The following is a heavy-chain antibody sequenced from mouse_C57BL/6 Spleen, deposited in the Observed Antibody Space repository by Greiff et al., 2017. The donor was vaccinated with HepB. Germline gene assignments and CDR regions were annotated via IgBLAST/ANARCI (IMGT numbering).Heavy chain of an antibody. Sequence: VQLVESGAELVRPGTSVKVSCKASGYAFTNYLIEWVKQRPGQGLEWIGVINPGSGGTNYNEKFKGKATLTADKSSSTAYMQLSSLTSEDSAVYFCARYYGSSKWYFDVWGTGTTVTVSS. J-gene: IGHJ1*03. V-gene: IGHV1-54*01. D-gene: IGHD1-1*01. CDR1: GYAFTNYL. CDR3: ARYYGSSKWYFDV. CDR2: INPGSGGT.